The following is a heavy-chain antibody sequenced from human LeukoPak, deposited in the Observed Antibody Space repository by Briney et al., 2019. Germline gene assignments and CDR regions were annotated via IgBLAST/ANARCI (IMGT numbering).Heavy chain of an antibody. CDR3: ARAKSIVQAAWYYFDY. D-gene: IGHD1-26*01. Sequence: SETLSLTCTVSGGSISSGSYYWSWIRQPAGKGLEWIGRIYTSGSTNYNPSLKSRVTISVDRSKNQFSLKLSSVTAADTAVYYCARAKSIVQAAWYYFDYWGQGTLVTVSS. J-gene: IGHJ4*02. CDR2: IYTSGST. CDR1: GGSISSGSYY. V-gene: IGHV4-61*02.